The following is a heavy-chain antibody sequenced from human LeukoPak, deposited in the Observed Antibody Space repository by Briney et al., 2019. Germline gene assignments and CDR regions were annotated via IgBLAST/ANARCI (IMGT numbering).Heavy chain of an antibody. CDR1: GGTFSSYA. CDR3: ASSTTAYYYDSSGYS. D-gene: IGHD3-22*01. V-gene: IGHV1-69*05. Sequence: SVKVSCKASGGTFSSYAISWVRQAPGQGLEWMGRIIPIFGTANYAQKFLGRVTITTDESTSTAYMELSSLRSEDTAVYYCASSTTAYYYDSSGYSWGQGTMVTVSS. J-gene: IGHJ3*01. CDR2: IIPIFGTA.